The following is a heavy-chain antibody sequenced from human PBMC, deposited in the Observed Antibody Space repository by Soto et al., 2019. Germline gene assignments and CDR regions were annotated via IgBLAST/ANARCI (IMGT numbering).Heavy chain of an antibody. D-gene: IGHD3-10*01. Sequence: SVQVSCQASGGTFRSSTISWVRQAPGQGLEWMGRIIPILGIANYAQKFQGRVAITADKSTSTAYMELSSLRSEDTAVYYCARGSYYGYLDYWGQGTLVTVSS. CDR2: IIPILGIA. V-gene: IGHV1-69*02. CDR1: GGTFRSST. CDR3: ARGSYYGYLDY. J-gene: IGHJ4*02.